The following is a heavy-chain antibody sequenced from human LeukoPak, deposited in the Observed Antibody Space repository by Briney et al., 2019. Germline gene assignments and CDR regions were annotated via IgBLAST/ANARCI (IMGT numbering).Heavy chain of an antibody. Sequence: SETLSLTCAVYGGSFSGYYWSWIRQPPGKGLEWIGEINHSGSTNYNPSLKSRVTISVDTSKNQFSLKLSSVTAADTAVYYCARGPDGYCSSASCSFIGIWGQGTMVTVSS. CDR3: ARGPDGYCSSASCSFIGI. CDR1: GGSFSGYY. V-gene: IGHV4-34*01. J-gene: IGHJ3*02. CDR2: INHSGST. D-gene: IGHD2-2*03.